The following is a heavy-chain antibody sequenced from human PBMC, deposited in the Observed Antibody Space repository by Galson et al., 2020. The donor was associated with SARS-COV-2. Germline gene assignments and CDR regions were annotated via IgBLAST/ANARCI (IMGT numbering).Heavy chain of an antibody. D-gene: IGHD3-10*01. CDR1: GGSISSHS. V-gene: IGHV4-59*11. CDR2: IYYSGST. CDR3: ARAITMVRGVIVFYTDYMDV. Sequence: SQTLSLTCTVSGGSISSHSWSWIRQPPRKGLEWIGYIYYSGSTNYNPSLKSRVTISVDTSKNQFSLKLSSVTAADTAVYYCARAITMVRGVIVFYTDYMDVWGKGTTVTVSS. J-gene: IGHJ6*03.